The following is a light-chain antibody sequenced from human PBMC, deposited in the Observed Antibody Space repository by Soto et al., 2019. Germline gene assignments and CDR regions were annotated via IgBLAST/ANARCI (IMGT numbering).Light chain of an antibody. J-gene: IGLJ1*01. Sequence: QSALTNPASVSGSPGQSSTISSTGTSSEVGGYNYVSWYQQNPGKAPKLIIFEVSNRPSGVSNRFSGSKSGNTASLTISGRQTEDEADYYCNSYTSSSTRVFGTGTKRTVL. V-gene: IGLV2-14*01. CDR2: EVS. CDR1: SSEVGGYNY. CDR3: NSYTSSSTRV.